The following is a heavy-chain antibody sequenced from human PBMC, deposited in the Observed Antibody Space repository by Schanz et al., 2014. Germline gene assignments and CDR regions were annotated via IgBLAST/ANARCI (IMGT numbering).Heavy chain of an antibody. J-gene: IGHJ4*02. CDR3: ARGRGFYDY. Sequence: GPGVKEPGASVKVSCEASRYTFNTYGLNWVRQAPGQGLEWMGWISAYTNNTNYAQKVQGRVTMTTDTSTGTAYMELRSLRSEDTAVHYCARGRGFYDYWGQGTLVTVSS. V-gene: IGHV1-18*01. CDR1: RYTFNTYG. D-gene: IGHD3-10*01. CDR2: ISAYTNNT.